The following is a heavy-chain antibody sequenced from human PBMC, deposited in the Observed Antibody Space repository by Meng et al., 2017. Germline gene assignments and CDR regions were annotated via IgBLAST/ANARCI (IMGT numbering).Heavy chain of an antibody. J-gene: IGHJ4*02. V-gene: IGHV4-39*07. CDR1: GGSISSSSYY. D-gene: IGHD3-10*01. CDR3: ARDLLLEGDF. CDR2: IYYSGST. Sequence: QVQLQESGPGLVKPSETLSLTCTVSGGSISSSSYYWGWIRQPPGKGLEWIGSIYYSGSTYYNPSLKSRVTISVDTSKNQFSLKLSSVTAADTAVHYCARDLLLEGDFWGQGTLVTVSS.